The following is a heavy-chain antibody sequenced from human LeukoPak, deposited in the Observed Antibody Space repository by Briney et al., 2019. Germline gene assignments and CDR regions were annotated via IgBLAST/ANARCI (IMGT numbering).Heavy chain of an antibody. CDR2: IKQDGSEK. CDR3: ARDQGSGINYYYYYMDV. J-gene: IGHJ6*03. V-gene: IGHV3-7*01. CDR1: GFTFSSYW. Sequence: PGGSLRLSCAASGFTFSSYWVSWVRQAPGKGLEWVANIKQDGSEKYYVDSVKGRFTISRDNAKNSLYLQMNSLRAEDTAVYYCARDQGSGINYYYYYMDVWGKGTTVTVSS. D-gene: IGHD3-10*01.